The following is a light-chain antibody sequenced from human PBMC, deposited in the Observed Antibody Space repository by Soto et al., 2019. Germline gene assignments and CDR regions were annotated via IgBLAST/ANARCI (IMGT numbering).Light chain of an antibody. V-gene: IGLV4-60*02. Sequence: QSVLTQSSSASASLGSSVKLTCTLSSGHSSYIIAWHQQQPGKAPRYLMKLEGSGSYNKGSGIPDRFSGSSSGADRYLTISTLHFEDEADYYCETWDSNTRVFGGGTQLTVL. CDR3: ETWDSNTRV. CDR1: SGHSSYI. CDR2: LEGSGSY. J-gene: IGLJ2*01.